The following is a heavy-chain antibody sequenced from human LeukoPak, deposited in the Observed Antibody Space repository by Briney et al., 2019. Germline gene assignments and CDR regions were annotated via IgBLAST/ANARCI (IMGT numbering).Heavy chain of an antibody. V-gene: IGHV1-2*02. CDR2: INSNSGGT. J-gene: IGHJ4*02. CDR3: ARDRDSDNDFRSGYHSYYFDY. D-gene: IGHD3-3*01. CDR1: GYSFTGYY. Sequence: GASVKVSCKASGYSFTGYYMHWVRQAPGQGLEWMGWINSNSGGTNYAQKFQGRVTMTRDTSISTAYMELSRLRSDDTAVYYCARDRDSDNDFRSGYHSYYFDYWVQGTLVTVSS.